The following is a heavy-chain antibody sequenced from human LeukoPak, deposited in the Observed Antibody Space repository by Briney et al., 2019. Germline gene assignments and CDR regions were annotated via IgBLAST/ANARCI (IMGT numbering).Heavy chain of an antibody. Sequence: PGGSLRLSCAASGFTFSRYSMNWVRQAPGKGLEWVSSISGSSSYIYYADSVKGRFTISRDNAKNTLYLDMNSLRAEDTAVFYCATDQDHGYFRQWGQGTLLTVSS. V-gene: IGHV3-21*06. D-gene: IGHD4-17*01. J-gene: IGHJ1*01. CDR2: ISGSSSYI. CDR3: ATDQDHGYFRQ. CDR1: GFTFSRYS.